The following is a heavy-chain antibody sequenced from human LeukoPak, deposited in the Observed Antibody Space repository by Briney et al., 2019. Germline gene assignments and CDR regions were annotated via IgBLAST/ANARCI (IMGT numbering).Heavy chain of an antibody. J-gene: IGHJ4*02. CDR1: GYTFTGYY. V-gene: IGHV1-2*02. CDR2: INPNSGGT. Sequence: GASVKVSCKASGYTFTGYYMHWVRQAPGQGLEWMGWINPNSGGTNYAQKFQGRVTMTRDTSISTAYMELSRLRSDDTAVYYCARDNNSYGSTFDYWGQGTLVTVSS. D-gene: IGHD5-18*01. CDR3: ARDNNSYGSTFDY.